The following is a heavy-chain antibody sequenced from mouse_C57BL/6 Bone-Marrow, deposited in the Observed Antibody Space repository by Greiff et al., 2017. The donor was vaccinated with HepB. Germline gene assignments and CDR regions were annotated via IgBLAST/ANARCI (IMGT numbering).Heavy chain of an antibody. J-gene: IGHJ3*01. D-gene: IGHD1-1*01. V-gene: IGHV1-64*01. Sequence: VQLQQPGAELVKPGASVKLSCKASGYTFTSYWMRWVKQRPGQGLEWIGMIHPNSGSTNYNEKFKSKATLTVDKSSSTAYMQLSSLTSEDSAVYYCATIYYGSSWFADWGQGTLVTVSA. CDR1: GYTFTSYW. CDR3: ATIYYGSSWFAD. CDR2: IHPNSGST.